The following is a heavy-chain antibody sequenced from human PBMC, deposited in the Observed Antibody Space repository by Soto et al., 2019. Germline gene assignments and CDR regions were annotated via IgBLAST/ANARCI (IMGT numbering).Heavy chain of an antibody. CDR2: IHAGNGYT. V-gene: IGHV1-3*01. Sequence: QVQLVQSGAQVKKPGASVKVSCKASGYTFDNYALHWVRQAPGRRLEWMGWIHAGNGYTKYSQKFQGRVTITRDTSASTVHLELSSLRSEDTAVYYCARVQYIGYDFKLAFDIWGQETMVTVSS. CDR3: ARVQYIGYDFKLAFDI. D-gene: IGHD5-12*01. CDR1: GYTFDNYA. J-gene: IGHJ3*02.